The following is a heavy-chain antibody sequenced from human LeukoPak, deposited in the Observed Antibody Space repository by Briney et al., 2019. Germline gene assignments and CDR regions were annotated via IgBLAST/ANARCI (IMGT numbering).Heavy chain of an antibody. D-gene: IGHD5-24*01. CDR3: ARFRDGYNYRNYFDY. Sequence: VASVKVSCKASGYTFTGYYMHWVRQAPGQGLEWMGWINPNSGGTNYAQKFQGRVTMTRDTSISTAYMELSRLRSDDTAVYYCARFRDGYNYRNYFDYWGQGTLVTVSS. V-gene: IGHV1-2*02. J-gene: IGHJ4*02. CDR1: GYTFTGYY. CDR2: INPNSGGT.